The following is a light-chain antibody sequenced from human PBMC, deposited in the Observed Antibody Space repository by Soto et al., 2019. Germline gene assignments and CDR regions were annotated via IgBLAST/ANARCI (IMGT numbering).Light chain of an antibody. CDR2: EVN. Sequence: QSALTQPASVSGSPGQSITISCTGSSSDVGGYNYVSWYQQHPGKAPKVMIYEVNNRPSGVSNRFSGSKSGNTASLTISGLPAEDEADYYCISYTSNNTPYVFGTGTKVTVL. CDR1: SSDVGGYNY. J-gene: IGLJ1*01. CDR3: ISYTSNNTPYV. V-gene: IGLV2-14*01.